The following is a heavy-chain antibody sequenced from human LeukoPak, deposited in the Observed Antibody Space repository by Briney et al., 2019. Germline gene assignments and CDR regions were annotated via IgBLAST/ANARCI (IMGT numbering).Heavy chain of an antibody. Sequence: SETLSLNCTVSGGSISSSSYYWGWIRQPPGKGLEWIGSIYYSGSTYYNPSLKSRVTISVDTSKNQFSLKLSSVTAADTAVYYCARPGDNWNDPSAFDIWGQGTMVTVSS. CDR2: IYYSGST. V-gene: IGHV4-39*01. CDR1: GGSISSSSYY. CDR3: ARPGDNWNDPSAFDI. D-gene: IGHD1-1*01. J-gene: IGHJ3*02.